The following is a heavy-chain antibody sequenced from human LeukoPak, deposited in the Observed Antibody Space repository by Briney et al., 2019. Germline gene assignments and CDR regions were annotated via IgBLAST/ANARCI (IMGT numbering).Heavy chain of an antibody. Sequence: PSETLSLTCTVSGGSISSGGYYWSWIRQPPGKGLEWIGYIYYSGSTYYNPSLKSRVTISVDTSKNQFSLKLSSVTAADTAVYYCARGRVPRGLACGGDCHLDYWGQGTLVTVSS. V-gene: IGHV4-31*03. J-gene: IGHJ4*02. D-gene: IGHD2-21*02. CDR2: IYYSGST. CDR3: ARGRVPRGLACGGDCHLDY. CDR1: GGSISSGGYY.